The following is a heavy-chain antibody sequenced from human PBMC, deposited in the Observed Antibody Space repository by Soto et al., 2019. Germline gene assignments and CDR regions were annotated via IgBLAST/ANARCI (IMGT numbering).Heavy chain of an antibody. CDR1: GYSISSGYY. V-gene: IGHV4-38-2*01. CDR3: ARTVNTVTTRGWFDP. J-gene: IGHJ5*02. CDR2: IYHSGST. Sequence: LSLTCAVSGYSISSGYYWGWIRQPPGKGLEWIGSIYHSGSTYYNPSLKSRVTISVDTSKNQFSLKLSSVTAADTAVYYCARTVNTVTTRGWFDPWGQGTLVTVSS. D-gene: IGHD4-17*01.